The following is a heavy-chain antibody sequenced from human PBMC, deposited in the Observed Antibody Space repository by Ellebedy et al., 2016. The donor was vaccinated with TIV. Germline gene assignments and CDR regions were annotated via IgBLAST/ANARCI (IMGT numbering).Heavy chain of an antibody. J-gene: IGHJ4*02. CDR1: GFTFSSYS. D-gene: IGHD1-26*01. Sequence: PGGSLRLSCAASGFTFSSYSMNWVRQAPGKGLEWVSSISSSSSYIYYADSVKGRFTISRDNAKNSLYLQMNSLRAEDTAVYYCAPNLGGATPLDYWGQGTLVTVSS. CDR2: ISSSSSYI. V-gene: IGHV3-21*01. CDR3: APNLGGATPLDY.